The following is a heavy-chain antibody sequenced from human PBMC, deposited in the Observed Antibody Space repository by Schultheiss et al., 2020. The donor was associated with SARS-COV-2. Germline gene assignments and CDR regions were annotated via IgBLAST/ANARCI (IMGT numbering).Heavy chain of an antibody. V-gene: IGHV1-2*02. CDR2: INPNSGGT. CDR1: GYTFTGYY. CDR3: ATGPYYYDSSQPRRDWFDP. Sequence: ASVKVSCNASGYTFTGYYMHWVRQAPGQGLEWMGWINPNSGGTNYAQKFQGRVTMTRDTSISTAYMELSSLRSEDTAVYYCATGPYYYDSSQPRRDWFDPWGQGTLVTVSS. D-gene: IGHD3-22*01. J-gene: IGHJ5*02.